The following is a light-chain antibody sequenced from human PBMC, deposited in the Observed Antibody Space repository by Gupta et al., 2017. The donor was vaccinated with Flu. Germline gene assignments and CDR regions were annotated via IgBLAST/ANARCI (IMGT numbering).Light chain of an antibody. CDR3: QAWDTTTRV. V-gene: IGLV3-1*01. Sequence: SYELTQPPPVSVSPGQTASTTCSGDDWGSKYASWYQQKPGQSPVLIIYQDKQRPSGIPERFSGSSSGNTATLTITGTQAVDEAVYYCQAWDTTTRVFGTGTEVTVL. CDR2: QDK. CDR1: DWGSKY. J-gene: IGLJ1*01.